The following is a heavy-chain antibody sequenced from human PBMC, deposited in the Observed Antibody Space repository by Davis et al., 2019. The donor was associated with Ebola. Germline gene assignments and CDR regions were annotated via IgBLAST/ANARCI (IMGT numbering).Heavy chain of an antibody. J-gene: IGHJ6*02. Sequence: GESLKISCAASGFTFSSYAMHWVRQAPGKGLEWVAVISYDGSNKYYAESVKGRFTISRDNSKNTLYLQMNSLRAEDTAVYYCARDFRAAAGTVSHYYYGMDVWGQGTTVTVSS. CDR1: GFTFSSYA. V-gene: IGHV3-30-3*01. CDR2: ISYDGSNK. D-gene: IGHD6-13*01. CDR3: ARDFRAAAGTVSHYYYGMDV.